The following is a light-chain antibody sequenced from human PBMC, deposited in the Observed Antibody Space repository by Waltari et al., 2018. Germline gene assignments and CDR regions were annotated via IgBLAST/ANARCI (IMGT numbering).Light chain of an antibody. CDR1: QSIATY. Sequence: DIQLTQSPSSLPASAGDRVTITCRASQSIATYLNWYQQKPGKAPILLIYAASSLQFGVPSRFSGSGSGTDFTLAISSLQPEDFATYFCQQSYSAPHTFGGGTQVDIK. V-gene: IGKV1-39*01. J-gene: IGKJ4*01. CDR3: QQSYSAPHT. CDR2: AAS.